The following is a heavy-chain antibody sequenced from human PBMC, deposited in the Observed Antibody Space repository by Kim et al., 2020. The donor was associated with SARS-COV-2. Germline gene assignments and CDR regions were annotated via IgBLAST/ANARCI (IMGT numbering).Heavy chain of an antibody. V-gene: IGHV5-51*01. CDR3: ARLPFFDDIDYYGSGSYLSWFDP. CDR2: IYPGDSDT. D-gene: IGHD3-10*01. J-gene: IGHJ5*02. CDR1: GYSFTSYW. Sequence: GESLKISCKGSGYSFTSYWIGWVRQMPGKGLEWMGIIYPGDSDTRYSPSFQGQVTISADKSISTAYLQWSSLKASDTAMYYCARLPFFDDIDYYGSGSYLSWFDPWGQGTLVTVSS.